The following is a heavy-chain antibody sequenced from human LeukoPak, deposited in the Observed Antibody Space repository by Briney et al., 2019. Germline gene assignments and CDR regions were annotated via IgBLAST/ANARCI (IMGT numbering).Heavy chain of an antibody. CDR3: ATDRGSYYRRAFDI. CDR1: GYTLTELS. CDR2: FDPEDGET. V-gene: IGHV1-24*01. D-gene: IGHD1-26*01. Sequence: VASVKVSCKVSGYTLTELSMHWVRQAPGKGLEWMGGFDPEDGETIYAQKFQGRVTMTEDTSTDTAYMELSSLRSEDTAVYYCATDRGSYYRRAFDIWGQGTMVTVSS. J-gene: IGHJ3*02.